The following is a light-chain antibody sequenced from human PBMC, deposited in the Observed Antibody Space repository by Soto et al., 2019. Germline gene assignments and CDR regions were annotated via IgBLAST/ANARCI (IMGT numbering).Light chain of an antibody. CDR3: SAFATSRAYV. Sequence: ALTQPASVSWSPGQSITISFTGTSIDVGAYNYVSWYQQQSGKAPKLLIHEVSNRPAGVSDRFSGSKSGNTASLTISGLQAEDEADYYCSAFATSRAYVFGIGTKVTVL. V-gene: IGLV2-14*01. J-gene: IGLJ1*01. CDR2: EVS. CDR1: SIDVGAYNY.